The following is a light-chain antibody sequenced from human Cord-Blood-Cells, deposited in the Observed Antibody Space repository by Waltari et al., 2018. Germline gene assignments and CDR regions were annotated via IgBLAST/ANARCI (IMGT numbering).Light chain of an antibody. V-gene: IGLV3-1*01. CDR3: QAWDSSTGVV. CDR1: KLVDKY. J-gene: IGLJ2*01. Sequence: SYELTQPPSVSVSPGQTASITCSGDKLVDKYARWYQQKPGQSPVLVIYQDSKRPSGIPERFSGSNSGNTATLTISGTQAMDEADYYCQAWDSSTGVVFGGGTKLTVL. CDR2: QDS.